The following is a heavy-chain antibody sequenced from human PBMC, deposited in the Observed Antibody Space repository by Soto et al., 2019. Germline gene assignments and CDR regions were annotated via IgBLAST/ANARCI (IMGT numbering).Heavy chain of an antibody. CDR3: ARSPPYGDYFDY. J-gene: IGHJ4*02. D-gene: IGHD4-17*01. V-gene: IGHV4-59*08. CDR1: GGSISSYC. CDR2: IYCSGST. Sequence: SETLSLTCTVSGGSISSYCWSWIRQPPGKGLEWIGYIYCSGSTNYNPSLKSRVTISVDTSKNQFSLKLSSVTAADTAVYYCARSPPYGDYFDYWGQGTLVTVSS.